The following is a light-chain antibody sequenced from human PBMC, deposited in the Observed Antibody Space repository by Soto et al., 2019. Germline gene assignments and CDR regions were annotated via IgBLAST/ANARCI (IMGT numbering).Light chain of an antibody. CDR3: QHTTDFT. J-gene: IGKJ2*01. CDR2: DVS. CDR1: SSKW. Sequence: DIQMTQSPSTLAASVGDTVTMTCRSSSKWLAWYQKKPGKAPKLLIYDVSNLERGVPPRFSGSTFGAESTLTITGLQPDDLGTYYCQHTTDFTFGQGTKVEIK. V-gene: IGKV1-5*01.